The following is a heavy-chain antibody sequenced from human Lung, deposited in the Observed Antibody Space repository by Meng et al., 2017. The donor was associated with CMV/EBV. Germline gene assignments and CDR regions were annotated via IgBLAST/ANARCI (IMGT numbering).Heavy chain of an antibody. CDR1: GFTFSSYA. D-gene: IGHD6-19*01. Sequence: QVQLVESGGGVVQPGRSLRLSCAASGFTFSSYAMHWVRQAPGKGLEWVAVISYDGSNKYYADSVKGRFTISRDNSKNTLYLQMNSLRAEDTAVYYCADMGEWLANCGQGTLFTVSS. CDR2: ISYDGSNK. J-gene: IGHJ4*02. CDR3: ADMGEWLAN. V-gene: IGHV3-30-3*01.